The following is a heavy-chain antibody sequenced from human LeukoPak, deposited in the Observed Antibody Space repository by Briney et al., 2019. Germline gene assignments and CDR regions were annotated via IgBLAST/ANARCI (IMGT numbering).Heavy chain of an antibody. CDR2: ISGSGGST. V-gene: IGHV3-23*01. CDR1: GFTFSSYA. CDR3: AKPIYYDSSGRYYFDY. J-gene: IGHJ4*02. D-gene: IGHD3-22*01. Sequence: GGSLRLSCAASGFTFSSYAISWVRQAPGKGLEWVSAISGSGGSTYYADSVKGRFTISRDNSKNTLYLQMNSLRAEDTAVYYCAKPIYYDSSGRYYFDYWGQGTLVTVSS.